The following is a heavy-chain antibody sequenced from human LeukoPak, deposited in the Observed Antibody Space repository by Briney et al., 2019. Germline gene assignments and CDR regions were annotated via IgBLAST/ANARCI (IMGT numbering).Heavy chain of an antibody. D-gene: IGHD3-22*01. CDR1: GFTFSNYY. CDR3: ARPNGYSSGSYYDLTWDY. V-gene: IGHV3-7*04. CDR2: IRPDGSEK. Sequence: PGGSLRLSCEASGFTFSNYYMTWVRQAPGRGLEWVANIRPDGSEKYYVDSVRGRFTISRDNAKNSLYLQMNSLRAEDTAIYYCARPNGYSSGSYYDLTWDYWGQGTLATVPS. J-gene: IGHJ4*02.